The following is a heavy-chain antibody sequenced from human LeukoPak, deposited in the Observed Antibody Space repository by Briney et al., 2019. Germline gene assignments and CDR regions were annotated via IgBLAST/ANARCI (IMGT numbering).Heavy chain of an antibody. J-gene: IGHJ4*02. CDR3: ATPIFGVVTPFDY. CDR2: IYYSGST. Sequence: SETLSLTCTVSGGSISSSSYYWGWIRQPPGKGLEWIGSIYYSGSTYYNPSLKSRVTISVDTSKNQFSLKLSSVTAADTAVYYCATPIFGVVTPFDYWGQGTLVTVSS. CDR1: GGSISSSSYY. D-gene: IGHD3-3*01. V-gene: IGHV4-39*01.